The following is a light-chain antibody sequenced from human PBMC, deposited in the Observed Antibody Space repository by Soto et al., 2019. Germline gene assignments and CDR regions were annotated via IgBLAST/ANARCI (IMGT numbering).Light chain of an antibody. J-gene: IGLJ2*01. CDR3: TSYTSSNTVV. CDR2: DVS. Sequence: QSALTQPASVSGSPGQSITVSCTGTSSDVGAYNSVSWYQQHPGKAPELMIYDVSYRPSGVSNRFSGSKSGYTASLTISGLQTEDEAHYYCTSYTSSNTVVFGGGTKLTVL. CDR1: SSDVGAYNS. V-gene: IGLV2-14*01.